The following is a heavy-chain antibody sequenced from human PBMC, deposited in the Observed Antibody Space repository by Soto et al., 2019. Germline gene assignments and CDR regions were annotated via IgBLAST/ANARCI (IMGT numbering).Heavy chain of an antibody. Sequence: SETLSLTCAVSGGSIRSGGYSWSWIRQPPGKGLEWIGYFYHSGSTNYNPSLKSRVTISVDTSKNQFSLKLSSVTAADTAVYYCARYSSSFDYWGQGTLVTVSS. J-gene: IGHJ4*02. V-gene: IGHV4-61*08. D-gene: IGHD6-13*01. CDR3: ARYSSSFDY. CDR2: FYHSGST. CDR1: GGSIRSGGYS.